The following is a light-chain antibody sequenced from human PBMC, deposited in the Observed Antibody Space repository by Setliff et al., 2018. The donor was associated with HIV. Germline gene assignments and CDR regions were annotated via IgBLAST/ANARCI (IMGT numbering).Light chain of an antibody. CDR3: SSYTTSNTYV. V-gene: IGLV2-11*01. CDR2: DVN. J-gene: IGLJ1*01. CDR1: GSDVGAYNY. Sequence: QSVLTQPRSVSGSPGQSVTFSCTGSGSDVGAYNYVSWYQQHPGKAPKLIIYDVNRRPSGVPDRFSGSKSGDTASLTISGLQSEDEVDYYCSSYTTSNTYVFGTGTKVTVL.